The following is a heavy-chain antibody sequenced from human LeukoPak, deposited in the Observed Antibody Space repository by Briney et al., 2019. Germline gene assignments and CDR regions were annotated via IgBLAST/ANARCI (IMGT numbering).Heavy chain of an antibody. J-gene: IGHJ4*02. D-gene: IGHD6-19*01. CDR2: ISGSGSNI. CDR3: ARGQGSAAVAGDFDY. CDR1: GFTFNVYD. Sequence: RGSLKLSCAASGFTFNVYDLKCDGPSKGKEVEWVSRISGSGSNICYADSVKGRVTISRDNAKTSLYLQMNSLRAEDTAVYYCARGQGSAAVAGDFDYWGQGTLVTVSS. V-gene: IGHV3-48*03.